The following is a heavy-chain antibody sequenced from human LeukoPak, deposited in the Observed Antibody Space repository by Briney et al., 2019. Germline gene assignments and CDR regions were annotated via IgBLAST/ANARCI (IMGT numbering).Heavy chain of an antibody. J-gene: IGHJ4*02. CDR1: GFTFSSYA. D-gene: IGHD2-21*01. CDR3: AGAYTY. CDR2: ITDTGSRT. V-gene: IGHV3-23*01. Sequence: GGSLRLSCVASGFTFSSYAMSWVRQAPGKGLEWVSSITDTGSRTYYADSVKGRFTISRDNPKNTVYLQMNSLRAEDTAVYYCAGAYTYWGQGTLVTVSS.